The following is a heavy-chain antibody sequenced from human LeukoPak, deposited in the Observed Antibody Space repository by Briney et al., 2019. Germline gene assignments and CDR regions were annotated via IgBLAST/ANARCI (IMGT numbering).Heavy chain of an antibody. CDR1: GGSISSYY. V-gene: IGHV4-59*01. D-gene: IGHD2-15*01. J-gene: IGHJ4*02. CDR2: IYYSGST. Sequence: SETLSLTCTVSGGSISSYYWSWIRQPPGKGLEWIGYIYYSGSTNYNPSLKSRVTISVDTSKNQFSLKLSSVTAADTAVYYSARTLCSGGSCYCDYWGQGTLVTVSS. CDR3: ARTLCSGGSCYCDY.